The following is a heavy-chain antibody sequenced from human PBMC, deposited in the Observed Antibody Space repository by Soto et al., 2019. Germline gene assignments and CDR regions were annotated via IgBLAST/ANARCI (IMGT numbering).Heavy chain of an antibody. Sequence: GGSLRLSSVASVFTFSSYAMHWVRQAPDKGLEWVAVISYDGSNKYYADSVKGRYTISSDNSKNTLYLQMNSLRAEDTAVYYWARVDYYDSSGYNQIGDYWGQGTLVTVSS. CDR3: ARVDYYDSSGYNQIGDY. CDR2: ISYDGSNK. J-gene: IGHJ4*02. D-gene: IGHD3-22*01. CDR1: VFTFSSYA. V-gene: IGHV3-30-3*01.